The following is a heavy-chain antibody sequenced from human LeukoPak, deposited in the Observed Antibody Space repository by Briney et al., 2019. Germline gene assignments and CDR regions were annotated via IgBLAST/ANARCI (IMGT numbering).Heavy chain of an antibody. Sequence: GGSLRLSCAASGFTLSSYAMSWVRQAPGKGLEAVSAISGSGGSTYYADSVKGRFTISRDNSKNTLYLQMNSLRAEDTAVYYCAKSIVVVPAATTYWGQGTLVTVSS. CDR3: AKSIVVVPAATTY. J-gene: IGHJ4*02. V-gene: IGHV3-23*01. CDR1: GFTLSSYA. CDR2: ISGSGGST. D-gene: IGHD2-2*01.